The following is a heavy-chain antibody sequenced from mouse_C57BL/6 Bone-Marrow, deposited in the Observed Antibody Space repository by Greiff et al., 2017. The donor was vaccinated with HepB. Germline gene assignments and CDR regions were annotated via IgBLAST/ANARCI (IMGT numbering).Heavy chain of an antibody. J-gene: IGHJ1*03. D-gene: IGHD1-1*01. V-gene: IGHV8-8*01. Sequence: QVTLKESGPGILQPSQTLSLTCSFSGFSLSTFGMGVGWIRQPSGKGLEWLAHSWWDDDKYYNPALKSRLTISKDTSKNQVFHKIAHVDTADTATYDCARSLITTVVADWYFDVWGTGTTVTVSS. CDR3: ARSLITTVVADWYFDV. CDR2: SWWDDDK. CDR1: GFSLSTFGMG.